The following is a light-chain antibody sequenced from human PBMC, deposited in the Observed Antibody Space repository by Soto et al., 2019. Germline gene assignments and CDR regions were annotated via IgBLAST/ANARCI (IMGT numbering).Light chain of an antibody. Sequence: EIVLTQSPGTLSLSPGERATLSCRASQSVSITYLAWYQQKAGQAPRLLIYGASNRATGIPDRFSGSGSGTDFTLTISRLEPEDFAVYYCQHRMNWPLTFGQGTRLEI. CDR3: QHRMNWPLT. CDR2: GAS. J-gene: IGKJ5*01. CDR1: QSVSITY. V-gene: IGKV3D-20*02.